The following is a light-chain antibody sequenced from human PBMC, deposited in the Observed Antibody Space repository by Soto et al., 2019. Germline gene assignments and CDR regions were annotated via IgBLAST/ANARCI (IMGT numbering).Light chain of an antibody. CDR2: DVS. CDR1: RSDIGTYNF. Sequence: QSVLTPPASVSGSPGQSSTISCTGTRSDIGTYNFVSWYQRHPGKAPKLIIYDVSYRPSGVSDRFSGSKSGNTASLTISGLQADDEADYYCASFTSTNTPWVFGGGTKVTVL. CDR3: ASFTSTNTPWV. V-gene: IGLV2-14*03. J-gene: IGLJ3*02.